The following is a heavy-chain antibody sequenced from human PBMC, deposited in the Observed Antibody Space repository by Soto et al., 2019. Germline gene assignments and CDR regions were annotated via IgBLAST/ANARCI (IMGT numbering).Heavy chain of an antibody. CDR1: GFTFNTYA. D-gene: IGHD3-16*01. Sequence: GGALRLSCAASGFTFNTYAMSWVRQAPGQGLEWVAAISGSGFSTYYADSVKGRFSISSDSSKNTLFLQMNSLRADDTAVYFCATFTFGRPFDTWGQGTMVTVSS. V-gene: IGHV3-23*01. CDR3: ATFTFGRPFDT. CDR2: ISGSGFST. J-gene: IGHJ3*02.